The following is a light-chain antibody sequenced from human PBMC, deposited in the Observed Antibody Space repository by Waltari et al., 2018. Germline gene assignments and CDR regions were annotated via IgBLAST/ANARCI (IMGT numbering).Light chain of an antibody. CDR3: QQRANSWT. CDR1: QSVSSY. CDR2: DAS. Sequence: EIVLTQSPATLSLSPGERATLSCRASQSVSSYLAWYQQRPGQAPRLLIYDASNRATGIPARFSGSGSGTDFTLTISSLEPEDVAVYYCQQRANSWTFGQGTKVELK. V-gene: IGKV3-11*01. J-gene: IGKJ1*01.